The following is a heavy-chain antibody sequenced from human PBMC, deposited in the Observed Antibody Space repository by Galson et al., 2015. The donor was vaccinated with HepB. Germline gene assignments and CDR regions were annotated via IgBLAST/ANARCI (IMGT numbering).Heavy chain of an antibody. CDR3: ARVHYGDSPLTVSGIGGATNWFAP. CDR2: ISSSSSTI. J-gene: IGHJ5*02. Sequence: SLRLSCAASGFTFSSYSMNWVRQAPGKGLEWVSYISSSSSTIYYADSVKGRFSISRDNAKNSLYLQMNSLRAEDTAVYYCARVHYGDSPLTVSGIGGATNWFAPWGQGTLVTVSS. D-gene: IGHD4-17*01. CDR1: GFTFSSYS. V-gene: IGHV3-48*01.